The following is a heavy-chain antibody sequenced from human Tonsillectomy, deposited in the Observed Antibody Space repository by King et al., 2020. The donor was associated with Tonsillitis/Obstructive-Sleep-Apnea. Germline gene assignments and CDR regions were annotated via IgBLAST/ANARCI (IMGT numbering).Heavy chain of an antibody. J-gene: IGHJ2*01. Sequence: VQLVESGGGLVQPGGSLRLSCAASGFTFSSYDMSWVRQAPGKGLEGVSGISANGGSTYYADSVKGRFTISRDNSKNTLYLQMNSLRAEDTAVYYCAKDENWYFDLWGRGTLVTVSS. CDR3: AKDENWYFDL. V-gene: IGHV3-23*04. CDR2: ISANGGST. CDR1: GFTFSSYD.